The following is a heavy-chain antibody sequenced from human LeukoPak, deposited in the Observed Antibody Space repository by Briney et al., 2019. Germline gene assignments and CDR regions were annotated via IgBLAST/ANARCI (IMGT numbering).Heavy chain of an antibody. V-gene: IGHV3-11*04. D-gene: IGHD3-3*01. CDR3: ARDRGGAYDFWSGYYTGYFDY. CDR1: GFTFSDYY. J-gene: IGHJ4*02. Sequence: GGSLRLSCAASGFTFSDYYMSWIRQAPGKGLEWVSYISSSGSTIYYADSVKGRFTISRDNAKNSLYLQLNSLRAEDTAVYYCARDRGGAYDFWSGYYTGYFDYWGQGTLVPVSS. CDR2: ISSSGSTI.